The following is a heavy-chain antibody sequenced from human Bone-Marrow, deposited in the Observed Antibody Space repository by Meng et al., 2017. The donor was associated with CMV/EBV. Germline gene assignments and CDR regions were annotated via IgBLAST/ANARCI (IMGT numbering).Heavy chain of an antibody. J-gene: IGHJ4*02. CDR3: ARVVTIFGVVNDY. Sequence: LSLTCAASGFTFSSYSMNWVRQAPGKGLEWVSYISSSSSTIYYADSVKGRFTISRDNAKNSLYLQMNSLRAEDTAVYYCARVVTIFGVVNDYWGQGTLVTVSS. CDR2: ISSSSSTI. CDR1: GFTFSSYS. D-gene: IGHD3-3*01. V-gene: IGHV3-48*04.